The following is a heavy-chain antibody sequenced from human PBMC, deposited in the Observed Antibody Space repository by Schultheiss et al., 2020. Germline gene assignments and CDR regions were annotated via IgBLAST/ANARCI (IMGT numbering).Heavy chain of an antibody. CDR1: GFTFSSYA. V-gene: IGHV3-30*04. Sequence: RGSLRLSCAASGFTFSSYAMSWVRQAPGKGLEWVAVISYDGSNKYYADSVKGRFTISRDNAKNSLYLQMNSLRSEDTAVYYCARTWLRWAFDYWGQGTLVTGAS. D-gene: IGHD5-12*01. CDR3: ARTWLRWAFDY. J-gene: IGHJ4*02. CDR2: ISYDGSNK.